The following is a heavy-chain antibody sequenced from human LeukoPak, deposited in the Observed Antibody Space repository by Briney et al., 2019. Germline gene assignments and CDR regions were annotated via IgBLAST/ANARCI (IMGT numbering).Heavy chain of an antibody. D-gene: IGHD1-1*01. V-gene: IGHV3-21*01. CDR3: ARSLTTLTYEGY. CDR1: GFPFSSYC. J-gene: IGHJ4*02. Sequence: PGGTLRLSCGASGFPFSSYCMHWVRQAPGKGLEWVSSINSGSTYTYYTESVKGRFTVSRDNAKNSLFLQMNSLRAEDTAIYYCARSLTTLTYEGYWGQGTLVTVSS. CDR2: INSGSTYT.